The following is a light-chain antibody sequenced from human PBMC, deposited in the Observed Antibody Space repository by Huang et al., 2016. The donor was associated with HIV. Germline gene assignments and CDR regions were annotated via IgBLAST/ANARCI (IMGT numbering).Light chain of an antibody. CDR2: DAY. V-gene: IGKV3-11*01. CDR3: QQRRNWPPA. Sequence: EIVLTQSPATLSLSPGERATLSCRASQGVSSYLAWYQQKPGQAPRLLIYDAYNRATGIPARFSGSGSGTDFTLTISSLEPEDFAVYYCQQRRNWPPAFGQGTRLEIK. CDR1: QGVSSY. J-gene: IGKJ5*01.